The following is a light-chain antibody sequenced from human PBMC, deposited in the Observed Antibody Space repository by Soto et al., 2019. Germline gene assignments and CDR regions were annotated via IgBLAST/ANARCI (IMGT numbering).Light chain of an antibody. CDR2: AAS. CDR3: QQYASSRT. V-gene: IGKV3-20*01. CDR1: QSVSSRY. Sequence: EIVLTQSPVTLSLSPGERATLSCRASQSVSSRYFAWYQQKPGQAPRLLIYAASSRATGIPDRFSGSGSGTDFSLTISRLEPEDFALYYCQQYASSRTFGPGTKVE. J-gene: IGKJ1*01.